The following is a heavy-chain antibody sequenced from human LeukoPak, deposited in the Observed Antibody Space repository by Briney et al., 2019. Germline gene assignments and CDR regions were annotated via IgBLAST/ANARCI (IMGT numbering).Heavy chain of an antibody. CDR3: ARDLLEWYFDY. V-gene: IGHV3-66*01. D-gene: IGHD3-3*01. J-gene: IGHJ4*02. CDR2: IYSGGST. Sequence: GGSLRLSCVASGFNVSSNYMSWVRQTPGKGLEWVSVIYSGGSTFYADSVKGRFTISRDNSKNTLYLQMNSLRAEDTAVYYCARDLLEWYFDYWGQGTLVTVSS. CDR1: GFNVSSNY.